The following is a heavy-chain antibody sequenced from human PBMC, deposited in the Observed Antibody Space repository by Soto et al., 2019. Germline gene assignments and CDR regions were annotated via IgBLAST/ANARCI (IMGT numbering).Heavy chain of an antibody. D-gene: IGHD2-2*02. CDR3: ARCDRTSCYTRYYYYGMDV. Sequence: RASVKVSCKASGYTFTSYYMHWVRQAPGQGLEWMGIINPSGGSTSYAQKFQGRVTMTRDTSTSTVYMELSSLRSEDTAVYYCARCDRTSCYTRYYYYGMDVWGQGTTVTVSS. J-gene: IGHJ6*02. CDR1: GYTFTSYY. CDR2: INPSGGST. V-gene: IGHV1-46*01.